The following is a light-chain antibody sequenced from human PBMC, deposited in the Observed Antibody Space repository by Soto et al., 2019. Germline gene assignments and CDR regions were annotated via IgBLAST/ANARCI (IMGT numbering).Light chain of an antibody. CDR2: GAS. CDR1: QNLSRYF. J-gene: IGKJ5*01. Sequence: EVVLTQSPGTLSLSPGDRASLSCRASQNLSRYFLAWYQHKPGQAPRLLISGASSRATGIPDRFSGSGSGTDFTLTISRLEPEDFALYYCQQYGGSPITFGQGTRLEIK. CDR3: QQYGGSPIT. V-gene: IGKV3-20*01.